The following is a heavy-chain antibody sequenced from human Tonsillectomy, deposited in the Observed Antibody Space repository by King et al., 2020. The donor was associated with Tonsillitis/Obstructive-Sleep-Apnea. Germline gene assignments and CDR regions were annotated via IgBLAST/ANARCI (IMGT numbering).Heavy chain of an antibody. CDR2: IYYSGST. V-gene: IGHV4-59*08. J-gene: IGHJ6*03. CDR1: GGSISSYY. Sequence: QVQLQESGPGLVKPSETLSLTCTVSGGSISSYYWSWIRQPPGKGLEWIGYIYYSGSTNYNPSLKSRVTISVDTSKNQFSLKLSSVTAADTAVYYCASTIGVVATTAYSYYMDVWVKGTTVTVSS. D-gene: IGHD3-3*01. CDR3: ASTIGVVATTAYSYYMDV.